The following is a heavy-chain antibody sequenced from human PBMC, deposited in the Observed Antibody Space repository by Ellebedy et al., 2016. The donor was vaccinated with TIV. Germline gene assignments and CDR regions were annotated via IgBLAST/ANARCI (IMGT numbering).Heavy chain of an antibody. V-gene: IGHV3-7*01. CDR2: IKQDGGER. CDR3: ARDAGLWFGDYYFDY. CDR1: GFSFSHYW. J-gene: IGHJ4*02. D-gene: IGHD3-10*01. Sequence: GESLKISCVASGFSFSHYWMAWVRQAPGEGPEWVANIKQDGGERYYVDYVKGRFIISRDNAKNSLDLQMNSLRAEDTAVYYCARDAGLWFGDYYFDYWGQGTLVTVSS.